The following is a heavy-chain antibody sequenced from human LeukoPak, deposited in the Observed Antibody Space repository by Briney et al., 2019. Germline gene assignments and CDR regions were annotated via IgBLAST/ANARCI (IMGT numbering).Heavy chain of an antibody. CDR3: ARDQSTYDFWSGYLHYYYYGMDV. J-gene: IGHJ6*02. D-gene: IGHD3-3*01. V-gene: IGHV3-21*01. CDR1: GFTFSSYS. CDR2: ISSSSSYI. Sequence: GGSLRLSCAASGFTFSSYSMNWVRQAPGKGLEWVSSISSSSSYIYYADSVKGRFTISRDNAKNSLYLQMNSLRAEDTAVYYCARDQSTYDFWSGYLHYYYYGMDVWGQGTTVTVSS.